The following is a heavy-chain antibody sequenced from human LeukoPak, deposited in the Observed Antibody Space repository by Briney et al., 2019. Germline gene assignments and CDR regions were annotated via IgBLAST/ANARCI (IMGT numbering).Heavy chain of an antibody. CDR2: IRNDGSDT. CDR1: GFTFSSYS. CDR3: ARDRGKDYFDN. Sequence: GGSLRLSCAASGFTFSSYSMNWVRQAAGKGLEWVAFIRNDGSDTYHANSVKGRFSISRDNSKNTVYLHMNSLRAEDTAVYYCARDRGKDYFDNWGQGTQVTVSS. J-gene: IGHJ4*02. V-gene: IGHV3-30*02. D-gene: IGHD4-23*01.